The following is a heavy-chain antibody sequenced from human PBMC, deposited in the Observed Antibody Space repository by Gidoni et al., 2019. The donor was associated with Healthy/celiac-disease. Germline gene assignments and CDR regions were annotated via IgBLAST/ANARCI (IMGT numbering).Heavy chain of an antibody. J-gene: IGHJ4*02. D-gene: IGHD2-21*01. CDR3: AKDRRPYCGGDCSIPDY. Sequence: QVQLVESGGGVVQPGRSLSLSCAASGFTFSSYGMHWVRQAPGKGLEWVAVISYDGSNKYYADSVKGRFTISRDNSKSTLYLQMNSLRAGDTAVYYCAKDRRPYCGGDCSIPDYWGQGTLVTVSS. V-gene: IGHV3-30*18. CDR2: ISYDGSNK. CDR1: GFTFSSYG.